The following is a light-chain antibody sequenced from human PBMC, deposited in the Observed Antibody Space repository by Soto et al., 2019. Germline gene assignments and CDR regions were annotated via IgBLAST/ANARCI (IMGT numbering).Light chain of an antibody. CDR3: QEYDNWPPEGT. V-gene: IGKV3-15*01. Sequence: TVLTQSPATLSVSPGQRARLSCRASQSISINLAWYHQKPGQAPRLLIYGASTRASGTPATLSGSGSGTEFTLTVNCLQSGDFAVYYCQEYDNWPPEGTFGQGTKVEV. J-gene: IGKJ1*01. CDR1: QSISIN. CDR2: GAS.